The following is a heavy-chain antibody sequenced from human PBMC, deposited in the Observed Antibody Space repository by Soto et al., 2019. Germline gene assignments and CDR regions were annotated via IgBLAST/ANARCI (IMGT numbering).Heavy chain of an antibody. CDR2: INAGNGNT. V-gene: IGHV1-3*01. CDR1: GYTFTSYT. D-gene: IGHD3-10*01. CDR3: ARAAWIDTMVRGVIFGPPNWFDP. Sequence: ASVKVSCKASGYTFTSYTMHWVRQAPGQRLEWMGWINAGNGNTKYSQKFQGRVTITRDTSTSTAYMELSSLRSEDTAVYYCARAAWIDTMVRGVIFGPPNWFDPWGQGTLVTVSS. J-gene: IGHJ5*02.